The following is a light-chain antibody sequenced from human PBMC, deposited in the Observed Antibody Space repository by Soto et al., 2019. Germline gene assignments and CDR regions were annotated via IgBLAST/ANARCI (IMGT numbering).Light chain of an antibody. Sequence: QSVLAQPPSASGTPGQRVTISCSGGSSNIGSNYVHWYQHLPGTAPKLLIYRNNQRPSGVPDRFSGSKSDTSASLAIAGLQAEDEGDYYCQSYDSSLSGYVFGTGTKVTV. J-gene: IGLJ1*01. V-gene: IGLV1-47*01. CDR3: QSYDSSLSGYV. CDR2: RNN. CDR1: SSNIGSNY.